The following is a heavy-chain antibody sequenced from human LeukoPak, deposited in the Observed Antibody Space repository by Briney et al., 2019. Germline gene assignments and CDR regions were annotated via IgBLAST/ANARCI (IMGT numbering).Heavy chain of an antibody. CDR2: INHSGST. D-gene: IGHD2-15*01. CDR1: GGSFSGYY. CDR3: ARERNPLGYCSGGTCYGSYYFDY. V-gene: IGHV4-34*01. Sequence: PSETLSLTCAVYGGSFSGYYWSWIRQPPGKGLEWIGEINHSGSTNYNPSLKSRVTISVDTSKNQFSLKLSSVTAADTAVYYCARERNPLGYCSGGTCYGSYYFDYWGQGTLVTVSS. J-gene: IGHJ4*02.